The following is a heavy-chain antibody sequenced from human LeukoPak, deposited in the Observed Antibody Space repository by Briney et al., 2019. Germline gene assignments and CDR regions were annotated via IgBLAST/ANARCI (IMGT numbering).Heavy chain of an antibody. V-gene: IGHV3-53*01. CDR3: ARDQATSGGGLDS. Sequence: GGSLRLSCAASGFTVSGTHMSWVRQAPGKGLEWVSAIYTGGTTYYSDSVEGRFTISRDKSKDTLYLQMDSLRVEDTAVYYCARDQATSGGGLDSWGQGTLVTVSS. J-gene: IGHJ4*02. CDR1: GFTVSGTH. D-gene: IGHD3-16*01. CDR2: IYTGGTT.